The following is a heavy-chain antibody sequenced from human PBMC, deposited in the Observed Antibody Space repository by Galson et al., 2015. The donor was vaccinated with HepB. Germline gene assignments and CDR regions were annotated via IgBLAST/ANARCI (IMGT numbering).Heavy chain of an antibody. J-gene: IGHJ4*02. CDR3: ASSGGNY. CDR2: TRNKANSYTT. Sequence: SLRLSCAASGFTFSDHYMDWVRQAPGKGLEWVGRTRNKANSYTTEYAASVKGRFTISRDDSKNSLYLQMNSLKTEDTAVYYCASSGGNYWGQGTLVTVSS. D-gene: IGHD4-23*01. CDR1: GFTFSDHY. V-gene: IGHV3-72*01.